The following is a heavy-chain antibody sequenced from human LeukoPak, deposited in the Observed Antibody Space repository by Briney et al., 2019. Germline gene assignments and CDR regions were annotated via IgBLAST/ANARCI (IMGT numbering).Heavy chain of an antibody. V-gene: IGHV3-11*01. Sequence: GRSLRLSCAASGLTFSDHYMTWIRQAPGKGPEWVSYITSSGDSVSYADSVKGRFTISRDNAKNSLYLQMNSLRAEDTAVYYCGRGHWGLDYWGQGTLVTVSS. D-gene: IGHD7-27*01. CDR1: GLTFSDHY. CDR3: GRGHWGLDY. J-gene: IGHJ4*02. CDR2: ITSSGDSV.